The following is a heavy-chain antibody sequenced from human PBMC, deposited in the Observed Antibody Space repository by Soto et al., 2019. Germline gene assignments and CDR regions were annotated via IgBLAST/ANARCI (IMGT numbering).Heavy chain of an antibody. Sequence: VSGGSIITSDYYWGWIRQPPGKGLEWIGSIYYSGGTSYNPSLKSRVTISVDTSKNQFSLKLSSVTAADTAVYYCARSQRITLSPPGYWGQGTLVTVSS. CDR2: IYYSGGT. CDR1: GGSIITSDYY. V-gene: IGHV4-39*07. D-gene: IGHD3-10*02. CDR3: ARSQRITLSPPGY. J-gene: IGHJ4*02.